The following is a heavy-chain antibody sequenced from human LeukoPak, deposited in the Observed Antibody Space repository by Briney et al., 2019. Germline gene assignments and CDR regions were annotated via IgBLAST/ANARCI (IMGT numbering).Heavy chain of an antibody. CDR2: INHSGST. V-gene: IGHV4-34*01. CDR3: ARRRAYYDSSGYYSL. Sequence: SETLSLTCAVYGGPFSGYYWSWIRQPPGKGLEWIGEINHSGSTNYNPSLKSRVTISVDTSKNQFSLKLSSVTAADTAVYYCARRRAYYDSSGYYSLWGQGTLVTVSS. CDR1: GGPFSGYY. D-gene: IGHD3-22*01. J-gene: IGHJ4*02.